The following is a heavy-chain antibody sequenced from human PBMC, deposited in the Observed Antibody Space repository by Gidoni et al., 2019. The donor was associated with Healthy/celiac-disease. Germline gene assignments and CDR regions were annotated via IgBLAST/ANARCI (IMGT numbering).Heavy chain of an antibody. V-gene: IGHV3-30-3*01. CDR1: GFTFSRYA. Sequence: QVQLVESGGGVVQPGRSLRRSCAASGFTFSRYAMHWFRQAPGKGMEWVAVISYDGSNKYYADAVKGRFTISRDNSKNTLYLQMNSLRAEDTAVYYCARDHLRDGYNPYYFDYWGQGTLVTVSS. D-gene: IGHD5-12*01. J-gene: IGHJ4*02. CDR3: ARDHLRDGYNPYYFDY. CDR2: ISYDGSNK.